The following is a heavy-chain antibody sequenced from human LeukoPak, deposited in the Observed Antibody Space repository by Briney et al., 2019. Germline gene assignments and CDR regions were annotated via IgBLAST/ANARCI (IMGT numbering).Heavy chain of an antibody. Sequence: SETLSLTCTVSGGSLTGTSSFWGWIRQPPGKGLEWIGSISYPARTYYNPSLKTRLTLSLDASKIQFSLRLDSVTAADTALYFCASPGSGYYYAADWGQGTLVTVSS. V-gene: IGHV4-39*01. CDR3: ASPGSGYYYAAD. J-gene: IGHJ4*02. CDR1: GGSLTGTSSF. D-gene: IGHD3-22*01. CDR2: ISYPART.